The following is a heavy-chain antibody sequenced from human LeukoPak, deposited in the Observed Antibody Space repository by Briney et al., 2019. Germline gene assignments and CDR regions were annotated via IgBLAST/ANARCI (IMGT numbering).Heavy chain of an antibody. J-gene: IGHJ6*02. D-gene: IGHD3-9*01. CDR2: INPSGGST. Sequence: HGASVKVSCTASGYTFTSYYMHWVRQAPGQGLEWMGIINPSGGSTSYAQKFQGRVTMTRDTSTSTVYMELSSLRSEDTAVYYCASQAYYDILAGYYSDYYYGMDVWGQGTTVTVSS. CDR1: GYTFTSYY. V-gene: IGHV1-46*01. CDR3: ASQAYYDILAGYYSDYYYGMDV.